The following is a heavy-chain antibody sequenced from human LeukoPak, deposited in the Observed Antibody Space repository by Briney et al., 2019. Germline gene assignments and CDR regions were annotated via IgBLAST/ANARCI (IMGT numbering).Heavy chain of an antibody. CDR2: INPNSGGT. CDR1: GYTFTDYY. J-gene: IGHJ6*03. Sequence: ASVKVSCKASGYTFTDYYMHWVRHTPGQGLEWMGWINPNSGGTNYAQKFQGRVTMTRDTSISTAYMELSRLRSDDTALYYCARGSANHYYMDVWGKGTTVTVSS. CDR3: ARGSANHYYMDV. V-gene: IGHV1-2*02. D-gene: IGHD1-14*01.